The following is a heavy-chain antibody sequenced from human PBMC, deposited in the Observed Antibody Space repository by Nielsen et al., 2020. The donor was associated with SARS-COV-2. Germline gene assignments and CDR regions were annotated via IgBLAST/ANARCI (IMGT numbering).Heavy chain of an antibody. CDR3: ARGQFLLGDFDY. V-gene: IGHV1-8*01. J-gene: IGHJ4*02. CDR2: MNPNSGNT. Sequence: ASVKVSCKASGYTFTSYDINWVRQATGQGLEWMGWMNPNSGNTGYAQKFQGRVTMTRNTSISTAYMELSSLRSEDTAVYYCARGQFLLGDFDYWGQGTLVTVSS. CDR1: GYTFTSYD. D-gene: IGHD3-9*01.